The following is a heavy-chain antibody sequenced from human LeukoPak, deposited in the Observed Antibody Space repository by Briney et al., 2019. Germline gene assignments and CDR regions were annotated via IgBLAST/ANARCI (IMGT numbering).Heavy chain of an antibody. J-gene: IGHJ4*02. CDR3: AKDLSGSAARVTGSFDY. V-gene: IGHV3-23*01. CDR1: GFTFTSCA. Sequence: GGSLRLSCAASGFTFTSCAMSWVRQVPGKGLEWVSVIGGSGGSTYYAVSVKGRFTISRDNSEKTLYLQMNSLRSEDQSVNYIAKDLSGSAARVTGSFDYWGQGTLVTVSS. D-gene: IGHD5-18*01. CDR2: IGGSGGST.